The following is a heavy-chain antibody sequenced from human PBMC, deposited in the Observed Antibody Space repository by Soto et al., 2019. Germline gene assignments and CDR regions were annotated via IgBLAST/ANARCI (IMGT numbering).Heavy chain of an antibody. Sequence: PSETLSLSWSVAGGTSIDFGWSWILQPQGKGLEWIGYIYYSGSTNYNPSLKSRVTISVDTSKNQFSLKLSSVTAADTAVYYCAREGGSYYYYGMDVWGQGTTVTVSS. CDR3: AREGGSYYYYGMDV. CDR1: GGTSIDFG. J-gene: IGHJ6*02. D-gene: IGHD1-26*01. V-gene: IGHV4-59*01. CDR2: IYYSGST.